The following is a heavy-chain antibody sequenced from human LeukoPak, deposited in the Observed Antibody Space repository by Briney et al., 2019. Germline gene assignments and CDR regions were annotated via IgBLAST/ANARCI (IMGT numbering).Heavy chain of an antibody. CDR1: GFTFSSYS. J-gene: IGHJ3*02. V-gene: IGHV3-48*04. CDR2: ISSSSSTI. CDR3: ARGYCTSTSCYGVAAFDI. D-gene: IGHD2-2*01. Sequence: GGSLRLSCAASGFTFSSYSMNWVRQAPGKGLEWVSYISSSSSTIYYADSVKGRFTISRNNAKNSLYLQMNSLRAEDTALYYCARGYCTSTSCYGVAAFDIWGQGTMVTVSS.